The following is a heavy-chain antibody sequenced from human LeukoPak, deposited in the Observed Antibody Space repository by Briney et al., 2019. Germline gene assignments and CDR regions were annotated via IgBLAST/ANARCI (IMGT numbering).Heavy chain of an antibody. V-gene: IGHV4-34*01. J-gene: IGHJ5*02. D-gene: IGHD3-3*01. Sequence: SETLSLTCAVYGVSFSGYYWSWIRQPPGKGLEWIGEINHSGSTNYNPSLKSRVTISVDTSKNQFSLKLSSVTAADTAVYYCARGIITIFGVVSNWFGPWGQGTLVTVSS. CDR1: GVSFSGYY. CDR2: INHSGST. CDR3: ARGIITIFGVVSNWFGP.